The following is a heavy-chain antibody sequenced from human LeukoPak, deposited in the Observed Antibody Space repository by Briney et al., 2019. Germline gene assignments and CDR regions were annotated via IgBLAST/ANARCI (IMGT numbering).Heavy chain of an antibody. CDR3: ARHLIIGVRGVITPIDY. CDR2: IYTSGST. V-gene: IGHV4-4*07. D-gene: IGHD3-10*01. J-gene: IGHJ4*02. CDR1: GGSISSYY. Sequence: SETLSLTCTVSGGSISSYYLSWIRQPAGKGLEWIGHIYTSGSTNYSPSLKSRVTMSVDTSRNQFSLRLSSVTAADTAVYYCARHLIIGVRGVITPIDYWGQGTLVTVSS.